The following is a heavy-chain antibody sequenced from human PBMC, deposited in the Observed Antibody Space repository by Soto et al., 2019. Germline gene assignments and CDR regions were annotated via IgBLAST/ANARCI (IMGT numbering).Heavy chain of an antibody. V-gene: IGHV3-9*01. CDR2: ISWNSGSI. CDR1: GFTFDDYA. CDR3: AKDRGLVLSFYFDY. D-gene: IGHD6-19*01. J-gene: IGHJ4*02. Sequence: EVQLVESGGGLVQPGRSLRLSCAASGFTFDDYAMHWVRQAPGKGLEWVSGISWNSGSIGYADSVKGRFTISRDNAKNSLYLQRNSPRAEDTALYYCAKDRGLVLSFYFDYWGQGTLVTVSS.